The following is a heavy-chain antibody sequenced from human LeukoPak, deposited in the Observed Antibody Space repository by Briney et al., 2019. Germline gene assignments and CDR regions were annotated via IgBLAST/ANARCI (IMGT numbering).Heavy chain of an antibody. D-gene: IGHD2-15*01. Sequence: GGSLRLSCAASGFTFDDYAMHWVRQAPGKGLEWVSLISWDGGSTYYADSVKGRFTISRDNSKNSLYLRMNSLRAEDTALYYCAKDKGRYCSGGSCFYMDVWGKGTTVTVSS. V-gene: IGHV3-43D*03. CDR2: ISWDGGST. CDR3: AKDKGRYCSGGSCFYMDV. CDR1: GFTFDDYA. J-gene: IGHJ6*03.